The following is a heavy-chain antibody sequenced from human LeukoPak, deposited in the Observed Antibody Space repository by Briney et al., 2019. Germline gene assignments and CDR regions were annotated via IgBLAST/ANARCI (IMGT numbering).Heavy chain of an antibody. V-gene: IGHV3-7*03. J-gene: IGHJ4*02. CDR1: GFTFSSYW. CDR3: AREGDSGYDEGYFDY. D-gene: IGHD5-12*01. CDR2: IKQDGSEK. Sequence: GGSLRLSCAASGFTFSSYWMSWVRQAPGKGLEWVANIKQDGSEKYYVDSVKGRFTISRDNAKNSLYLQMNSLRAEDTAVYYCAREGDSGYDEGYFDYWGQGTLVTVSS.